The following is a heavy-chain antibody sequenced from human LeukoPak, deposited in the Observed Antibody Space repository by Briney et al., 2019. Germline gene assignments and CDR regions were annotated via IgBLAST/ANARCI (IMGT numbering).Heavy chain of an antibody. D-gene: IGHD3-3*01. V-gene: IGHV3-7*01. CDR3: ATDRGWRTSGYYLYYFEY. Sequence: GGSLRLSCAASGFIFTSYFMSWVRQAPGKGLEWVASIKHDGSEKYYVDSVRGRFTISRDNTMNSLYLQMSSLRAEDTAVYYCATDRGWRTSGYYLYYFEYWGQGTLVTFSS. CDR1: GFIFTSYF. J-gene: IGHJ4*02. CDR2: IKHDGSEK.